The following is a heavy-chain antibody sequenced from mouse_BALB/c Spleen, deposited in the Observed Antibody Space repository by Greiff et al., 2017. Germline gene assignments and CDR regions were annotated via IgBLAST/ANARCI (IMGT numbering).Heavy chain of an antibody. Sequence: EVQLQQSGPELVKPGASVKISCKASGYSFTGYNMNWVKQSNGKSLEWIGNIDPYYGGTSYNQKFKGKATLTVDKSSSTINMQLKSLTSEDSAVYDCAQGGTRFAYWGQGTLVTVSA. CDR1: GYSFTGYN. CDR2: IDPYYGGT. V-gene: IGHV1-39*01. CDR3: AQGGTRFAY. D-gene: IGHD3-3*01. J-gene: IGHJ3*01.